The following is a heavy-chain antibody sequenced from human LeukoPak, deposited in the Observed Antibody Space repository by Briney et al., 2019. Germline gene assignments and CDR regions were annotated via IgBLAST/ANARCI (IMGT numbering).Heavy chain of an antibody. CDR3: ARGAVAGIPVPFDY. CDR2: IYYSGST. V-gene: IGHV4-59*01. Sequence: SETLSLTCTVSGGSISSYYWSWIRQPPGKGLEWIGYIYYSGSTNYSPSLKSRVTISIDTSKNQFSLKLSSVTAADTAVHYCARGAVAGIPVPFDYWGQGTLVTVSS. D-gene: IGHD6-19*01. J-gene: IGHJ4*02. CDR1: GGSISSYY.